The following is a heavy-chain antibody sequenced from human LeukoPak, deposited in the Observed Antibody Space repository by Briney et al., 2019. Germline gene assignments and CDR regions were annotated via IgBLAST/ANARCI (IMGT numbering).Heavy chain of an antibody. V-gene: IGHV3-23*01. Sequence: GGSLRLSCAASGFTFGNYAMSWVRQAPGKGLEWVSAVSGSGGSTDYADSVKGRFTISRDNSKNTLFLQMNSLRAEDTAVYYCAKGTDYEIYYYYYYMDVWGKGTTVTVSS. CDR2: VSGSGGST. D-gene: IGHD4-17*01. CDR3: AKGTDYEIYYYYYYMDV. CDR1: GFTFGNYA. J-gene: IGHJ6*03.